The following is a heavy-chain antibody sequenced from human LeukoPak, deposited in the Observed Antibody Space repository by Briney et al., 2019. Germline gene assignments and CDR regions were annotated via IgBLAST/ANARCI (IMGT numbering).Heavy chain of an antibody. Sequence: PSQTLSLTCTVSGGSISTYYWSWVRQPPGKGLEWIGYGYYSGSTDYIPSLKSRVTISVDTSKNQFSLKLTSVTAADTAVYYCARGGGWYPRFDYWGQGTLVTVSS. J-gene: IGHJ4*02. CDR1: GGSISTYY. D-gene: IGHD6-19*01. V-gene: IGHV4-59*12. CDR2: GYYSGST. CDR3: ARGGGWYPRFDY.